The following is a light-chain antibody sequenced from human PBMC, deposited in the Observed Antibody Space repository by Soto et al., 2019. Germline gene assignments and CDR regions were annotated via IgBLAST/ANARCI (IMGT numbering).Light chain of an antibody. J-gene: IGLJ1*01. CDR1: SSNIGAVYD. Sequence: QAVVAQPPSVCGAPGQMVTSSCTGSSSNIGAVYDVHWYQQLAGTAPKLLIYYSTNRPSGVPDRFSGSKSGTSASLASTGLQAEDEADYDSKAYDSSLSGSRVFGTGTKVTVL. CDR2: YST. V-gene: IGLV1-40*01. CDR3: KAYDSSLSGSRV.